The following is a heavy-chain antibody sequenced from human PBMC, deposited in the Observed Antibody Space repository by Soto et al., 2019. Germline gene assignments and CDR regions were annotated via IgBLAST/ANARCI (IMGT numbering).Heavy chain of an antibody. CDR2: INAGNGNT. D-gene: IGHD3-3*01. Sequence: ASVKVSCKASGYTFTSYAMHWVRQAPGQRLEWMGWINAGNGNTKYSQKFQGRVTITRDTSASTAYMELSSLRSEDTAVYYCARDLEFWSGYYKGWFDPWGQGTLVTVSS. J-gene: IGHJ5*02. V-gene: IGHV1-3*01. CDR1: GYTFTSYA. CDR3: ARDLEFWSGYYKGWFDP.